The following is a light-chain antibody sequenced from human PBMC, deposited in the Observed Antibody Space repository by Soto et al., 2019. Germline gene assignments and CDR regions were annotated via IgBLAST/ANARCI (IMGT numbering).Light chain of an antibody. J-gene: IGKJ4*01. V-gene: IGKV1-5*01. CDR3: QQYINWPFT. CDR2: NAF. Sequence: DIQMTQSPSTLSASVGDRVTITCRASQSINRWLAWYQHKPGKAPKRLIYNAFTSESGVPSRFSGSGSGTEFTLTISSLQPDDFATYYCQQYINWPFTFGGGTNVEI. CDR1: QSINRW.